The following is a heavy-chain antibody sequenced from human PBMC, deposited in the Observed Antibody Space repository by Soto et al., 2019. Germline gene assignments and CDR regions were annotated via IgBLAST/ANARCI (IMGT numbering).Heavy chain of an antibody. CDR2: IYSGGYT. J-gene: IGHJ4*02. CDR3: APRPGGGGY. CDR1: GFTVSNNY. D-gene: IGHD3-10*01. V-gene: IGHV3-53*01. Sequence: EVQLVESGGGLIQPGGSLRLSCAVSGFTVSNNYMSWVRQAPGKGLEGVSVIYSGGYTAYGDSVKGRFTISRDNSKNTLYLQYNPTRPPSAVGYYRAPRPGGGGYWGQGTLVTVSS.